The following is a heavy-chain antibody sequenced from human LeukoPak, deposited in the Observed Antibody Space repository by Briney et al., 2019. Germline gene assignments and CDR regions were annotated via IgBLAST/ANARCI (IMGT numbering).Heavy chain of an antibody. J-gene: IGHJ3*02. CDR2: INAGNGNT. CDR3: ARDGLRFLEWLLNDAFDI. V-gene: IGHV1-3*01. D-gene: IGHD3-3*01. Sequence: ASVKVSCTASGYTFTIYAMHWVRQAPGQRLEWMGWINAGNGNTKYSQKFQGRVTITRDTSASTAYMELSSLRSDDTAVYYCARDGLRFLEWLLNDAFDIWGQGTMVTVSS. CDR1: GYTFTIYA.